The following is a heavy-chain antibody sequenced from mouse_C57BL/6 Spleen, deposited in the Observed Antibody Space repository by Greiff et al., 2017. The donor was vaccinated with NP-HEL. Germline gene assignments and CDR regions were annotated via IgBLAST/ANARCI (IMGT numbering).Heavy chain of an antibody. CDR1: GFSLTSYG. CDR2: IWSGGST. D-gene: IGHD2-5*01. CDR3: ASYYSNYFAWFAY. V-gene: IGHV2-2*01. Sequence: VKLVESGPGLVQPSQSLSITCTVSGFSLTSYGVHWVRQSPGKGLEWLGVIWSGGSTDYNAAFISRLSISKDNSKSQVFFKMNSLQADDTAIYYCASYYSNYFAWFAYWGQGTLVTVSA. J-gene: IGHJ3*01.